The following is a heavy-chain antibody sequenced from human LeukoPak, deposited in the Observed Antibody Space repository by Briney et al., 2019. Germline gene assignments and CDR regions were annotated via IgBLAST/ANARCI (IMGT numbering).Heavy chain of an antibody. J-gene: IGHJ6*02. Sequence: SETLSLTCTVSGGSISSYHWSWIRQPPGKGLEWIGYIYYSGSTNYNPSLKSRVTISVDTSKNQFSLKLSSVTAADTAVYYCARDRCDYGSGSYYCGENGMDVWGQGTTVTVSS. CDR1: GGSISSYH. D-gene: IGHD3-10*01. CDR2: IYYSGST. CDR3: ARDRCDYGSGSYYCGENGMDV. V-gene: IGHV4-59*01.